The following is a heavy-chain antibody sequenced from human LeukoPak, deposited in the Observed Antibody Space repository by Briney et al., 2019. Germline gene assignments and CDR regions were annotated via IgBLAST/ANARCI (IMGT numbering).Heavy chain of an antibody. CDR1: GYTFTSYG. V-gene: IGHV1-18*01. CDR3: ARDPARYCSGGSCYGGFDY. CDR2: ISAYNGNT. D-gene: IGHD2-15*01. Sequence: ASVKVSCKASGYTFTSYGISWVRQAPGQGLEWMGWISAYNGNTNYAQKLQGRVTMATDTSTSTAYMELRSLRSDDTAVYYCARDPARYCSGGSCYGGFDYWGQGTLVTVSS. J-gene: IGHJ4*02.